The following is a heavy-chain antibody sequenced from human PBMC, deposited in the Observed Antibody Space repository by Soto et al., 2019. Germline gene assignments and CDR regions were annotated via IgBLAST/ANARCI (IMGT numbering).Heavy chain of an antibody. CDR1: GFTFSSYA. J-gene: IGHJ1*01. D-gene: IGHD2-2*01. CDR3: AKARGSSTPAPGSY. CDR2: ISGSGGDT. Sequence: GGSLRLSCAASGFTFSSYARSWVRQDPGKGLEWVSVISGSGGDTYYADSVKGRFTISRDNSKNTLSLQMNSLRAEDTAVYYCAKARGSSTPAPGSYWGQGTLVTVSS. V-gene: IGHV3-23*01.